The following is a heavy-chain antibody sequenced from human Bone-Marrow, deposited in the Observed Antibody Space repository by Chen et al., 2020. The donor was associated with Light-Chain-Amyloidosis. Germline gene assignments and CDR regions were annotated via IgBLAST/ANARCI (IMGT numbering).Heavy chain of an antibody. CDR2: IRGSGGSR. V-gene: IGHV3-23*04. Sequence: EVQLVESGGGLLQRGGSLRLSCAASGFAFSSYAMSWVRQALGKGLEWVSTIRGSGGSRFYGDSVKGRFTIYRDNSKNALCGQMNSRRAEDTAVYYCAKDISYDDILPGYPADAFDIWGQGTMVTVSS. CDR1: GFAFSSYA. D-gene: IGHD3-9*01. J-gene: IGHJ3*02. CDR3: AKDISYDDILPGYPADAFDI.